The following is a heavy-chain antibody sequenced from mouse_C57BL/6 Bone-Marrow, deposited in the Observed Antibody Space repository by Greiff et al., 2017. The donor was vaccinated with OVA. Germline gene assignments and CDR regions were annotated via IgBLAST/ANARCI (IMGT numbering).Heavy chain of an antibody. CDR3: VVDLGVMDY. CDR1: GFSFNTYA. D-gene: IGHD3-3*01. CDR2: IRSKSNNYAT. J-gene: IGHJ4*01. V-gene: IGHV10-1*01. Sequence: DVKLVESGGGLVQPKGSLKLSCAASGFSFNTYAMNWVRQAPGKGLEWVARIRSKSNNYATSYADSVKDRFTISRDDSESMLYLQMNNLKTEDTAMYYCVVDLGVMDYWGQGTSVTVSS.